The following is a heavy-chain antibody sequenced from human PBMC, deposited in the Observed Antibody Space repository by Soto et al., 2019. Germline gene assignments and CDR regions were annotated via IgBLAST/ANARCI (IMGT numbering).Heavy chain of an antibody. CDR3: ARESSARERGDY. V-gene: IGHV4-4*02. CDR2: IYHSGST. D-gene: IGHD6-19*01. CDR1: GGSISSSNW. Sequence: QVQLQESGPGLVKPSGTLSLTCAVFGGSISSSNWWSWVRQPPGRGLEWIGEIYHSGSTNYNPSLKSRVTISVDKSKNHFSLKLTSVTAADTAVYYCARESSARERGDYWGQGTLVTVSS. J-gene: IGHJ4*02.